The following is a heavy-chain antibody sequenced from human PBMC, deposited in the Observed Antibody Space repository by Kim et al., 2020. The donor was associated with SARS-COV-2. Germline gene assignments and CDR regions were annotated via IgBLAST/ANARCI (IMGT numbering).Heavy chain of an antibody. V-gene: IGHV3-30*03. CDR1: GFTFSSYG. J-gene: IGHJ6*03. D-gene: IGHD3-16*01. CDR3: WGSPRNYYMDV. Sequence: GSLRLSCAASGFTFSSYGMHWVRQAPGKGLEWVAVISYDGSNKYYADSVKGRFTISRDNSKNTLYLQMNSLRAEDTAVYYCWGSPRNYYMDVWGKGTTV. CDR2: ISYDGSNK.